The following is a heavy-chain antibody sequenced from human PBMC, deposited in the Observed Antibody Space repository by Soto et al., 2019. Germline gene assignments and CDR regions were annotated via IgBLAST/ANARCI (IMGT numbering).Heavy chain of an antibody. J-gene: IGHJ6*02. V-gene: IGHV3-11*06. CDR3: ARVNNRSGYLVYYYGMDV. D-gene: IGHD3-3*01. CDR1: GFTFSDYY. CDR2: ISSSSSYT. Sequence: GGSLRLSCAASGFTFSDYYMSWIRQAPGKGLEWVSYISSSSSYTNYADSVKGRFTISRDNAKNSLYLQMNSLRAEDTAVYYCARVNNRSGYLVYYYGMDVWGQGTTVTVSS.